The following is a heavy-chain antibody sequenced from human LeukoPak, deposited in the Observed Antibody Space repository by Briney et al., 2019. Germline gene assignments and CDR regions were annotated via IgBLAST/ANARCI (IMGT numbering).Heavy chain of an antibody. V-gene: IGHV3-11*01. D-gene: IGHD3-22*01. Sequence: GGSLRLSCAASGFTFSDYYMSWIRQAPGKGLEWVSYISSSGNTIYYADSVKGRFTISRDNAKNSLYLQMNSLRAEDTAVYYCARVTYYYDSSGYYENLNQFDYWGQGTLVTVSS. CDR2: ISSSGNTI. J-gene: IGHJ4*02. CDR1: GFTFSDYY. CDR3: ARVTYYYDSSGYYENLNQFDY.